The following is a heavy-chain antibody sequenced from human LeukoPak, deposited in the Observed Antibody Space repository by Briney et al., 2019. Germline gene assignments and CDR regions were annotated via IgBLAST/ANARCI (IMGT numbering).Heavy chain of an antibody. CDR1: GGSISGYY. Sequence: PSETLSLTCTVQGGSISGYYWSRIRQAPGKRLEWIGDIAHSGPPEHNPSLNPSFESRVTISVDTSKNQFSLKLSSVTAADTAVYYCARGGRRNPLDYWGQGTLVTVSS. CDR2: IAHSGPP. D-gene: IGHD1-14*01. CDR3: ARGGRRNPLDY. J-gene: IGHJ4*02. V-gene: IGHV4-34*01.